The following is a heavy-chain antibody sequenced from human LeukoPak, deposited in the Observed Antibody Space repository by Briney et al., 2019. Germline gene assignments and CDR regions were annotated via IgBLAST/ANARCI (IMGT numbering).Heavy chain of an antibody. CDR1: GFTFSSYS. CDR2: ISSSSSYI. Sequence: GGSLRLSCAASGFTFSSYSMNWVRQAPGKGLEWVSSISSSSSYIYYADSVKGRFTISRDNAKNSLYLQMNSLRAEDTAVYYCAISLGRFDWLTEGLWGQGTLVTVSS. V-gene: IGHV3-21*01. CDR3: AISLGRFDWLTEGL. J-gene: IGHJ4*02. D-gene: IGHD3-9*01.